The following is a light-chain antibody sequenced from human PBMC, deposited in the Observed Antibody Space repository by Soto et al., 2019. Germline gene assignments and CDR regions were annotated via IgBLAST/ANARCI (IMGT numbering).Light chain of an antibody. CDR2: EVS. J-gene: IGLJ1*01. V-gene: IGLV2-14*01. CDR3: SSYTSSSTPRV. Sequence: QSALTQPASVSGSPGQSITISCTGTSSDVGGYNYVSWYQQHPGKAPKLMIYEVSNRPSGVSNRFSGSKSGNTASLTISGLHAEDEADYYCSSYTSSSTPRVFGTGTKLTVL. CDR1: SSDVGGYNY.